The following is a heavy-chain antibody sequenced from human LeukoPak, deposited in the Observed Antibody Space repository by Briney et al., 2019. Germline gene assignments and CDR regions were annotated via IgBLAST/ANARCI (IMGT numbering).Heavy chain of an antibody. CDR3: ARQRYSYGSDAFDI. CDR2: VYPGDSDT. J-gene: IGHJ3*02. Sequence: GESLKISCKASGYTFSNYWIGWVRQMPGKGLEWMGIVYPGDSDTRYSPSFQGQVTISADKSINTAYLRWSSLKASDTAIYYCARQRYSYGSDAFDIWGQGTMVTVSS. D-gene: IGHD5-18*01. V-gene: IGHV5-51*01. CDR1: GYTFSNYW.